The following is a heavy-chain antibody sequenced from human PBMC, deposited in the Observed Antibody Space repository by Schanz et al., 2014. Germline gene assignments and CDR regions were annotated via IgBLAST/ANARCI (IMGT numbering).Heavy chain of an antibody. CDR2: ITYDGSNK. D-gene: IGHD1-26*01. CDR3: AGDWASGRYYSDY. J-gene: IGHJ4*02. Sequence: QVELVESGGGVVQPGRSLRLSCAASGFTFSRHAMHWVRQAAGKGLEWVAAITYDGSNKYYAESVKGRFAISRDNSKXTLYLQMNSLRTEDTAVYYCAGDWASGRYYSDYWGQGTLVTVSS. V-gene: IGHV3-30*09. CDR1: GFTFSRHA.